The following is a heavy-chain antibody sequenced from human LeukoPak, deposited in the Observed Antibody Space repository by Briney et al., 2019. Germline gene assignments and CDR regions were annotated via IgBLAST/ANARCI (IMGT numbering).Heavy chain of an antibody. V-gene: IGHV1-2*02. CDR2: LNPNSGST. CDR3: ARDGSSWYNWFDP. D-gene: IGHD6-13*01. Sequence: ASVKVSCKASGYTFTGYFIHWVRQAPGQGLEWMGWLNPNSGSTNYAQKFQGRVTMTRDTSINTAYMELSRLRSDDTAMYYCARDGSSWYNWFDPWGRGTLVTVSS. CDR1: GYTFTGYF. J-gene: IGHJ5*02.